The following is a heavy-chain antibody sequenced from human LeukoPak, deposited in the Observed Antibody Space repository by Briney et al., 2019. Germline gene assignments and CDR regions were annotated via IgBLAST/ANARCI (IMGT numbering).Heavy chain of an antibody. CDR1: KGSMSHYY. J-gene: IGHJ4*02. Sequence: SETLSLNCTVSKGSMSHYYWSWIRQPPGKRLEWIGYIYYLGSTNYNPSLTSRVTISVDTSKNQFSLKLTSVTAADTAVYYCARRGAGFLDYWGQGALVTVSS. CDR2: IYYLGST. V-gene: IGHV4-59*08. D-gene: IGHD1-26*01. CDR3: ARRGAGFLDY.